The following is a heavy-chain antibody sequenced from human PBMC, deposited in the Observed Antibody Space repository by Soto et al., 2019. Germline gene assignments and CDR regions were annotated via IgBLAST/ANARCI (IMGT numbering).Heavy chain of an antibody. CDR2: INPNSGGT. D-gene: IGHD3-3*01. J-gene: IGHJ5*02. V-gene: IGHV1-2*04. CDR1: GYTFTGYY. CDR3: ARGGGITIFGVVTTNWFDT. Sequence: ASVKVSCKASGYTFTGYYMHWVRQAPGQGLEWMGWINPNSGGTNYAQKFQGWVTMTRDTSISTAYMELSRLRSDDTAVYYCARGGGITIFGVVTTNWFDTWGQGTLVTVSS.